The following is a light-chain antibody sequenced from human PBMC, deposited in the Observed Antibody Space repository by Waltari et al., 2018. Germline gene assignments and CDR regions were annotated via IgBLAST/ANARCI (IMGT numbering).Light chain of an antibody. CDR2: WAP. CDR3: QQYYSTPPT. V-gene: IGKV4-1*01. Sequence: DIVLTQSPDSLSVSPRETATITSQSSQSILYSSYNQNHLAWYQQKPGLPPKLLIYWAPARESGVPDRFSGSGSGTDFTLTISSLQAEDVAVYYCQQYYSTPPTFGLGTKIEIK. CDR1: QSILYSSYNQNH. J-gene: IGKJ1*01.